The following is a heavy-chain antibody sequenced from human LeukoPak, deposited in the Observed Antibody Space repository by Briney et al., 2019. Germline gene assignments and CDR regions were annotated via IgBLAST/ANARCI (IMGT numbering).Heavy chain of an antibody. CDR3: ATPGGWYFDY. CDR1: GFTFRNYY. V-gene: IGHV3-7*01. CDR2: IKQDGSEK. D-gene: IGHD6-19*01. Sequence: GGSLRLSCAASGFTFRNYYMHWVRQAPGKGLEWVASIKQDGSEKYYVDSVKGRFTISRDNAKNSLYLQMNSLRAEDTALYYCATPGGWYFDYWGQGTLVTVSS. J-gene: IGHJ4*02.